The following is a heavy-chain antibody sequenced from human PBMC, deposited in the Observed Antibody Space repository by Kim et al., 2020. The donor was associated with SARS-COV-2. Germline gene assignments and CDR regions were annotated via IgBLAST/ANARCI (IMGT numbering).Heavy chain of an antibody. J-gene: IGHJ4*02. V-gene: IGHV7-4-1*02. Sequence: ASVKVSCKASGYTFTNHAINWVRQAPGRGLEWMGWINTDTGSPTYAPDFPGRFVFSLDTSVSTAYLQIRSLEAEDTALYYCARVVWGGYRYIDSWGQGTLVTVSS. D-gene: IGHD3-16*02. CDR3: ARVVWGGYRYIDS. CDR2: INTDTGSP. CDR1: GYTFTNHA.